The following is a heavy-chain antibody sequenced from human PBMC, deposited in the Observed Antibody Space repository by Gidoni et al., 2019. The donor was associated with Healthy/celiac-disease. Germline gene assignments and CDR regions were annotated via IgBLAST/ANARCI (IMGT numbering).Heavy chain of an antibody. J-gene: IGHJ4*02. CDR1: GFTCSSYA. D-gene: IGHD6-6*01. CDR2: ISYDGSNK. V-gene: IGHV3-30-3*01. Sequence: QVQLVESGGGVVQPGRSLRLSWAASGFTCSSYAMHWVRQAPGKGLEWVAVISYDGSNKYYADSVKGRFTISRDNSKNTLYLQMNSLRAEDTAVYYCAREVAARRFDYWGQGTLVTVSS. CDR3: AREVAARRFDY.